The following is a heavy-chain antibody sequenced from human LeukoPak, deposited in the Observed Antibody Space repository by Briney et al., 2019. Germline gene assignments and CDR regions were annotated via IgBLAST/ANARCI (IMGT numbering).Heavy chain of an antibody. J-gene: IGHJ4*02. Sequence: RASVKVSCKASGYTFTSYYMHWLRQAPGQGHEWMGVINTSGGSTNYAQKFQGRVTMTRDTSTSTVYMELSSLRSEDTAVYYCARGGEMPYWGQGTLVTVSS. V-gene: IGHV1-46*01. CDR3: ARGGEMPY. CDR2: INTSGGST. D-gene: IGHD3-10*01. CDR1: GYTFTSYY.